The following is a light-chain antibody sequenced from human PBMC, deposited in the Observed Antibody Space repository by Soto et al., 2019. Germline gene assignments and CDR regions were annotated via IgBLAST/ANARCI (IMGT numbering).Light chain of an antibody. CDR3: MQPLQTPWT. J-gene: IGKJ1*01. CDR1: QSLLHRNGYNY. Sequence: DIVMTQSPLSLPVTPGESASIYCRSSQSLLHRNGYNYLDWYLQKPGQSPQVLIYLGSNRASGVPDRFSGSGSGTDFTLKISRVEAEDVGVYYCMQPLQTPWTFGQGTKVEIK. CDR2: LGS. V-gene: IGKV2-28*01.